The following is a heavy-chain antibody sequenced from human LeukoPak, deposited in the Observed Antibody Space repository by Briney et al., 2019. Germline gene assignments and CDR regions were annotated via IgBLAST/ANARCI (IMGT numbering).Heavy chain of an antibody. CDR1: GFTFDDYA. D-gene: IGHD1-26*01. J-gene: IGHJ6*02. V-gene: IGHV3-43*02. CDR3: ATWAFYHSLDV. Sequence: GGSLRLSCAASGFTFDDYAMHWVRQVPGKGLEWVSLISKNGGRTHYADSVKGRFTISRDNSKNSLYLQMNSLRTEDTALYYCATWAFYHSLDVWGQGTTVTVSS. CDR2: ISKNGGRT.